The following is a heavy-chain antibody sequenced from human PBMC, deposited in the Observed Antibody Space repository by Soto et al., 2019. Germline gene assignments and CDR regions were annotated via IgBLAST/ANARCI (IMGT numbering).Heavy chain of an antibody. J-gene: IGHJ3*02. CDR1: GGTFSSYT. CDR3: ARDFPTRFGVVRDDAFDI. D-gene: IGHD3-3*01. Sequence: SVKVSCKASGGTFSSYTISWVRQAPGQGLEWMGRIIPILGIANYAQKFQGGVTITADKSTSTAYMELSSLRSEDTAVYYCARDFPTRFGVVRDDAFDIWGQGTMVTVSS. V-gene: IGHV1-69*04. CDR2: IIPILGIA.